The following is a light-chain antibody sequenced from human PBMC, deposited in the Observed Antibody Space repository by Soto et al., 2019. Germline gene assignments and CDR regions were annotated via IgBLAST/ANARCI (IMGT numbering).Light chain of an antibody. J-gene: IGKJ2*01. CDR2: AAS. Sequence: DIQMTQSPSSLSASVGDRVTITCRASQNINTHLHWYQQKSGKAPKLLIYAASTLQSGVPSRFSGSGSGTDFTLTITSLQPEDFATYYCQQSYRTPRTFGQGTRLEIK. V-gene: IGKV1-39*01. CDR1: QNINTH. CDR3: QQSYRTPRT.